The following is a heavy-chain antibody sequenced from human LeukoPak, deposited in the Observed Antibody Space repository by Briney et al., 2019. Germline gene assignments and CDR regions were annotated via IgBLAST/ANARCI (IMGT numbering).Heavy chain of an antibody. Sequence: SETLSLTCTVSGGSISSGDYYWSWIRQPPGKGLEWIGYICYSGSTYYNPSLKSRVTISVDTSKNQFSLKLSSVTAADTAVYYCARYNYGDESYYFDYWGQGTLVTVSS. V-gene: IGHV4-30-4*01. CDR3: ARYNYGDESYYFDY. J-gene: IGHJ4*02. CDR2: ICYSGST. CDR1: GGSISSGDYY. D-gene: IGHD4-17*01.